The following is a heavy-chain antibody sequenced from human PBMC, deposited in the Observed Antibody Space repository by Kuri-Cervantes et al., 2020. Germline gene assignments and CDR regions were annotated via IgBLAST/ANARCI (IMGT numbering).Heavy chain of an antibody. D-gene: IGHD6-6*01. V-gene: IGHV5-51*01. CDR1: GCSFTSYW. CDR2: IYAGDSDT. Sequence: GESLKISCKGSGCSFTSYWIGWVRQMPGKGLEWMGIIYAGDSDTRYSPSFQGQVTISVDKSITTAYLQWSSLKASDTAMYYCARQVAARPSPGTYYYYYMDVWGKGTTVTVSS. CDR3: ARQVAARPSPGTYYYYYMDV. J-gene: IGHJ6*03.